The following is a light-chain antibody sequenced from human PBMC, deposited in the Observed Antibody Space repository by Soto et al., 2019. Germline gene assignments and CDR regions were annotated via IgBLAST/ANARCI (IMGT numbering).Light chain of an antibody. Sequence: IVLTQSPATLSLSPGERATLSCRASQRVXSDFAWYKKKPGQAPRFVXDNASNRATGIPARLSGSGSGTDFTLTISSLEPEDFAVYYFQQRSSGPRTFGGGTKVDIK. CDR2: NAS. V-gene: IGKV3-11*01. CDR1: QRVXSD. J-gene: IGKJ4*02. CDR3: QQRSSGPRT.